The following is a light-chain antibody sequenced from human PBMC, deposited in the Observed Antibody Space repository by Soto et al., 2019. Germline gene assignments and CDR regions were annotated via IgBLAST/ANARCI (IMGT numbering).Light chain of an antibody. CDR1: QSVSSSY. V-gene: IGKV3-20*01. J-gene: IGKJ1*01. CDR2: GAS. CDR3: QKYGGSPWT. Sequence: EIVLTQSPGTLSLSPGGRATLSCRASQSVSSSYLAWYQQKPGQAPRLLIYGASSRATGIPDRFSGSGSGTDFILTISRLEPEDSAVYYCQKYGGSPWTFGQGTKVEIK.